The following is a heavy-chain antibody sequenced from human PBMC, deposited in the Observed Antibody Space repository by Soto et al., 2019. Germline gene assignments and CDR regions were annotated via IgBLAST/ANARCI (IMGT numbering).Heavy chain of an antibody. V-gene: IGHV4-39*01. J-gene: IGHJ5*02. CDR2: IFYLGSS. D-gene: IGHD3-3*02. CDR3: ARHTLALRKNNWFDP. CDR1: GDSIISSDFY. Sequence: LSLTCTVSGDSIISSDFYWGWVRQPPGKGLEWIGSIFYLGSSYYNPSLKSRVTMSVDTSKNQFSLRLRSVTAADTALYFCARHTLALRKNNWFDPWGQGIMVTVSS.